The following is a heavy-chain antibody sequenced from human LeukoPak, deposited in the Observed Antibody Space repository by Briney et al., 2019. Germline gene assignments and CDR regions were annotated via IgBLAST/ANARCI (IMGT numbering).Heavy chain of an antibody. CDR1: GYTFTGYY. CDR3: ARGPGGKRLGPYYYYYYMDV. V-gene: IGHV1-8*02. CDR2: MNPNSGNT. Sequence: EASVKVSCKASGYTFTGYYMHWVRQAPGQGLEWMGWMNPNSGNTGYAQKFQGRVTMTRNTSISTAYMELSSLRSEDTAVYYCARGPGGKRLGPYYYYYYMDVWGKGTTVTISS. D-gene: IGHD4-23*01. J-gene: IGHJ6*03.